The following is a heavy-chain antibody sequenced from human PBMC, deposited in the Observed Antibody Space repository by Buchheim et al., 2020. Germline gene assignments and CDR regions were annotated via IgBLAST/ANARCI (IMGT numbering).Heavy chain of an antibody. CDR3: ARDLMGYLFDY. V-gene: IGHV3-48*02. J-gene: IGHJ4*02. CDR1: GFTFRNNA. Sequence: EVQLVESGGGLVQPGMSLRLSCDGSGFTFRNNAMHWVRQAPGKGLEWIAHIDRSGGSPFYAASVKGRFTISRDNAKNSLYLQMYSLRDEDTAVYYSARDLMGYLFDYCGQGTL. D-gene: IGHD2-8*01. CDR2: IDRSGGSP.